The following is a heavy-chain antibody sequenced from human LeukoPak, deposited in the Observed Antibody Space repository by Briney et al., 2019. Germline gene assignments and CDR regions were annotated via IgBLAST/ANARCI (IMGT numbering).Heavy chain of an antibody. CDR1: GGTFSSYA. CDR3: ARETEGYCSSTSCPLKY. Sequence: GASVKVSCKASGGTFSSYAISWVRQAPGQGLEWMGGIIPIFGTANHAQKFQGRVTITADKSTSTAYMELSSLRSEDTAVYYCARETEGYCSSTSCPLKYWGQGTLVTVSS. CDR2: IIPIFGTA. V-gene: IGHV1-69*06. D-gene: IGHD2-2*01. J-gene: IGHJ4*02.